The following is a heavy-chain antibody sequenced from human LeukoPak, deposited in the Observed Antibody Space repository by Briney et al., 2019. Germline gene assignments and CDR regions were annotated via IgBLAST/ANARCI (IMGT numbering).Heavy chain of an antibody. CDR3: ARGRLGNYYGSGSYYSTYYYYYYGMDV. V-gene: IGHV4-34*01. J-gene: IGHJ6*02. Sequence: SETLSLTCAVYGGSFSGYYWSWIRQPPGKGLEWIGEINHSGSTNYNPSLKSRVTISVDTSKNQFSLKLSSVTAADTAVYCCARGRLGNYYGSGSYYSTYYYYYYGMDVWGQGTTVTVSS. CDR1: GGSFSGYY. D-gene: IGHD3-10*01. CDR2: INHSGST.